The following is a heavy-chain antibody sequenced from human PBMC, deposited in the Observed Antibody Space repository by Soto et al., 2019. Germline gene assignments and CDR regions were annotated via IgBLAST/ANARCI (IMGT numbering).Heavy chain of an antibody. CDR1: GFTFSSYV. J-gene: IGHJ5*01. D-gene: IGHD1-26*01. Sequence: EVQLLESGGGLVQPGGSLRLSCAASGFTFSSYVMSWVRQAPGKGLEWVSAISGGHTTYYADSVKGRFTISRDNSKNTRYPQMNSQRAEDTALYYCAKDYESESYSGKYAIDSWGQGTLVSVST. CDR3: AKDYESESYSGKYAIDS. V-gene: IGHV3-23*01. CDR2: ISGGHTT.